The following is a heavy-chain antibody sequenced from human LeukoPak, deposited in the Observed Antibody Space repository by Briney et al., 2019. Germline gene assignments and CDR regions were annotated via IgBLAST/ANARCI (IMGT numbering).Heavy chain of an antibody. Sequence: PGGSLRLSCAASGFTVSSNYMSWVRQAPGKGLEWVSVIYSGGSTYYADSVKGRFTISRDNSKNTLYPQMNSLRAEDTAVYYCAREMVYDFWSGYYIGSYGMDVWGQGTTVTVSS. J-gene: IGHJ6*02. D-gene: IGHD3-3*01. CDR1: GFTVSSNY. CDR2: IYSGGST. CDR3: AREMVYDFWSGYYIGSYGMDV. V-gene: IGHV3-53*01.